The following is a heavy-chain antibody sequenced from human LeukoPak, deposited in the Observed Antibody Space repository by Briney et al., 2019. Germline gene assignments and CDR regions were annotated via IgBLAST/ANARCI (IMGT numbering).Heavy chain of an antibody. D-gene: IGHD6-19*01. CDR3: ARDRPGGYSSGWYWGKYYYYGMDV. CDR2: IKQDGSEK. V-gene: IGHV3-7*01. Sequence: GGSLRLSCAASGFTFSSYWMSWVRQAPGKGLEWVGNIKQDGSEKYYVDSVKDRFTISRDNAKNSLYLQMNSLRAEDTAVYYCARDRPGGYSSGWYWGKYYYYGMDVWGQGTTGTVSS. CDR1: GFTFSSYW. J-gene: IGHJ6*02.